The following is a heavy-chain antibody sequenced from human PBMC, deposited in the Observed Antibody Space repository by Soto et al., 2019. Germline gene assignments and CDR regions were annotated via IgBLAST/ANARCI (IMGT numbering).Heavy chain of an antibody. CDR1: GDSINSSHW. CDR3: AVGVPAAVYYYYYGMDV. Sequence: SETLSLTCAASGDSINSSHWWNWVRQPPGKGLEWIGQISHSGSTNYNPSLTSRVTISVDKSKNHFSLKLTSVTAADTAVYYWAVGVPAAVYYYYYGMDVWGQGTTVTVSS. V-gene: IGHV4-4*02. J-gene: IGHJ6*02. D-gene: IGHD2-2*01. CDR2: ISHSGST.